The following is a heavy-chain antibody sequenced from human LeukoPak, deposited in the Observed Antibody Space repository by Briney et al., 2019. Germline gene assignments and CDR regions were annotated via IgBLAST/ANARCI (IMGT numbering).Heavy chain of an antibody. Sequence: QAGRALRLSCAASGFTFSAHGMHWVRQAPGKGLEWVALIWSGGTTGLYADSVKGRFTISRDTSMLYLQMNSLRVEDTAVYYCARDIWNDGNYYMDDWGKGTTVTVSS. CDR2: IWSGGTTG. V-gene: IGHV3-33*01. D-gene: IGHD1-1*01. CDR3: ARDIWNDGNYYMDD. J-gene: IGHJ6*03. CDR1: GFTFSAHG.